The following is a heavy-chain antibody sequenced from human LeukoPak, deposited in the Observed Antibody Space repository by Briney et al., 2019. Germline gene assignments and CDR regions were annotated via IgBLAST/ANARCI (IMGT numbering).Heavy chain of an antibody. D-gene: IGHD6-6*01. CDR2: ISWNSGTI. J-gene: IGHJ4*02. CDR1: GFTFDNSA. V-gene: IGHV3-9*01. Sequence: PGGSLRLSCAASGFTFDNSAMYWVRQFPGKGLEWTSGISWNSGTIDYASSVKERFTISRDNAENSLYLQMNSLSTEDTAFYYCAKGVSSIPVRGPLDYWGQGALVTVSS. CDR3: AKGVSSIPVRGPLDY.